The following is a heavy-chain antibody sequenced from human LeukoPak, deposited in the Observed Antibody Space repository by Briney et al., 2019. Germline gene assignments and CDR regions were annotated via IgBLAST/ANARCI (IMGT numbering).Heavy chain of an antibody. CDR3: ARAPEFSSGWLLDW. D-gene: IGHD6-19*01. Sequence: SETLSLTCTVSGGSISSYYWTWIRQSAGKGLEWIGRIHPSGSTNYNPSLESRVTMPVDTSKKQFSLKVTSVTATDTGVYYCARAPEFSSGWLLDWWGQGSLVTVSS. J-gene: IGHJ4*02. V-gene: IGHV4-4*07. CDR1: GGSISSYY. CDR2: IHPSGST.